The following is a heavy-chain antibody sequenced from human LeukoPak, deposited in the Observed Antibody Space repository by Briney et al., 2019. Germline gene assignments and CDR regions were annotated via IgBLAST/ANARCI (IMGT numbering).Heavy chain of an antibody. CDR3: AKDHSSSSWYGGFDY. D-gene: IGHD6-13*01. CDR1: GFTFSSYW. Sequence: PGGSLRLSCAASGFTFSSYWMSWVRQAPGKGLEWVAFIRYDGSNKYYADSVKSRFTISRDNSKNTLYLQMNSLRAEDTAVYYCAKDHSSSSWYGGFDYWGQGTLVTVSS. CDR2: IRYDGSNK. J-gene: IGHJ4*02. V-gene: IGHV3-30*02.